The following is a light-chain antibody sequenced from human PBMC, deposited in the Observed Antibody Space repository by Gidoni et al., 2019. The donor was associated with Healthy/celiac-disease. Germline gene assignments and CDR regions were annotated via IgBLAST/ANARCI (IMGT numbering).Light chain of an antibody. CDR3: QQRSNWPPLT. CDR2: DAS. Sequence: EIVLTQSPATLSLSPGERATLSCSASQSVSSYFAWYHQKPGQAPRLLIYDASNRATGIPARCSGSGAWTDFTLTISSREPEDFAVYYCQQRSNWPPLTFGGGTKVEIK. CDR1: QSVSSY. V-gene: IGKV3-11*01. J-gene: IGKJ4*01.